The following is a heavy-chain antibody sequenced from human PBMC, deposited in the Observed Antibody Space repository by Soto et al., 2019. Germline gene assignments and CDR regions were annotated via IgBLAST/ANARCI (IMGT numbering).Heavy chain of an antibody. D-gene: IGHD6-6*01. J-gene: IGHJ4*02. CDR1: GYSFTSYW. CDR2: IYPGDSDT. Sequence: GESMKISCKGSGYSFTSYWIGWVSQMPGKGLEWMGIIYPGDSDTRYSPSFQGQVTISADKSISTAYLQWSSLKASDTAMYYCARHGKESIAARLVDYWGQGTLVTVSS. CDR3: ARHGKESIAARLVDY. V-gene: IGHV5-51*01.